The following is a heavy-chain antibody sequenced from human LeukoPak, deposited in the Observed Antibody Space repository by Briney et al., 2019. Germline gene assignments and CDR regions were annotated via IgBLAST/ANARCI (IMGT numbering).Heavy chain of an antibody. V-gene: IGHV3-23*01. CDR3: ARFEFNVWLRFSYYFDY. D-gene: IGHD5-12*01. CDR1: GFTFSSYA. Sequence: GGSLRLSCAASGFTFSSYAMSWVRQAPGKGLEWVSAISGSGGSTYYADSVKGRFTISRDNSKNTLYLQMNSLRAEDTAVYYCARFEFNVWLRFSYYFDYWGQGTLVTVSS. J-gene: IGHJ4*02. CDR2: ISGSGGST.